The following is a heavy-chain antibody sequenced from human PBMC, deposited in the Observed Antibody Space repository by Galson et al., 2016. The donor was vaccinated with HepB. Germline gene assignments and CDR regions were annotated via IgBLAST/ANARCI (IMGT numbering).Heavy chain of an antibody. V-gene: IGHV3-13*01. CDR2: IGTAGDT. J-gene: IGHJ6*02. CDR3: ARDLFGYYYYGMDV. Sequence: SLRLSCAASGFTFSSYDMHWVRQGTGKGLEWVSAIGTAGDTSYPGSVKGRFTISRENAKNSLYLQMNSLRAENTAVYYCARDLFGYYYYGMDVWGQGTTGTSSS. D-gene: IGHD3-16*01. CDR1: GFTFSSYD.